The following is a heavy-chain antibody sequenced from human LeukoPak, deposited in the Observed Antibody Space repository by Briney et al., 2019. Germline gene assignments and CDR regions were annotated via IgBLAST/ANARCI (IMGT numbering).Heavy chain of an antibody. CDR3: ARRRDYFDY. V-gene: IGHV3-11*01. J-gene: IGHJ4*02. Sequence: GGSLRLSCVVSGFDLSDYYMSWIRQAPGKGLEWISYISSSGGNIYFADSVMGRFTMSRDNARGSLYLQMNSLRADDTAIYYCARRRDYFDYWGQGTLVTVSS. CDR1: GFDLSDYY. CDR2: ISSSGGNI.